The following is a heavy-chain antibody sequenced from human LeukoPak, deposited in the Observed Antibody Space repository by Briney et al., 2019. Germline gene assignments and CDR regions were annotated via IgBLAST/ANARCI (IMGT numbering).Heavy chain of an antibody. CDR1: GFTFSSYA. CDR2: ISGSGGST. CDR3: AGSPTVDAAFDI. D-gene: IGHD4-23*01. J-gene: IGHJ3*02. Sequence: PGGSLRLSCAASGFTFSSYAMSSVRQAPGKGLEWVSSISGSGGSTYYADSVRGRFTVSRDNSRNTPALQMSSLRAEDTAVYYCAGSPTVDAAFDIWGQGTMVTVSS. V-gene: IGHV3-23*01.